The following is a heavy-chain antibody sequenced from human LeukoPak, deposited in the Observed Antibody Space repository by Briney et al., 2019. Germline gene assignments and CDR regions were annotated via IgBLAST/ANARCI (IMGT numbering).Heavy chain of an antibody. CDR3: AREGDIVVVPAANYYYYMVV. J-gene: IGHJ6*03. CDR1: GFTFSSYW. D-gene: IGHD2-2*01. V-gene: IGHV3-21*01. CDR2: ISGSGGST. Sequence: GGSLRLSCAASGFTFSSYWMHWVRQAPGKGLEWVSAISGSGGSTYYADSVKGRFTISRDNAKNSLYLQMNSLRAEDTAVYYCAREGDIVVVPAANYYYYMVVWGKGTTVTVPS.